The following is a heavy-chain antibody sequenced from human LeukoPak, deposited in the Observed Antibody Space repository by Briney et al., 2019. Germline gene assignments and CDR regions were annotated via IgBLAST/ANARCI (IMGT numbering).Heavy chain of an antibody. CDR2: IYYSGST. D-gene: IGHD2-15*01. J-gene: IGHJ4*02. Sequence: PSETLFLTCTVSGGSISSGEYYWSWIRQPPGKGLEWIGYIYYSGSTYYNPSLKSRVTISVDTSKNQFSLKLSSVTAADTSVYYCARDQGGSSCIDYWGQGTLATVSS. CDR3: ARDQGGSSCIDY. V-gene: IGHV4-30-4*01. CDR1: GGSISSGEYY.